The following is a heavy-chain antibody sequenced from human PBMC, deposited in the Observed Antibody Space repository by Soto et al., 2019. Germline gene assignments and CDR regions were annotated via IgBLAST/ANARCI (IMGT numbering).Heavy chain of an antibody. CDR1: GYTFTSYY. D-gene: IGHD6-13*01. Sequence: ASVKVSCKASGYTFTSYYMHWVRQAPGQGLEWMGILNPSGGSTSYAQKFQGRVTMTRDTPTSTVYMELSSLRSEDTAVYYSATLSSSWYRSGSNNWFDPWGQGTLVTVSS. V-gene: IGHV1-46*01. J-gene: IGHJ5*02. CDR3: ATLSSSWYRSGSNNWFDP. CDR2: LNPSGGST.